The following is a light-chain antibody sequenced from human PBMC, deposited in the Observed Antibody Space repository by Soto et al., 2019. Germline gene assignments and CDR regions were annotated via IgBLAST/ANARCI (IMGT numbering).Light chain of an antibody. J-gene: IGLJ2*01. V-gene: IGLV1-47*01. Sequence: QSVLTQPPSASGTPGQRVTIPCSGSSSNIGSNYVYWYQQLPGTAPKLLIYRNNQRPSGVPDRFSGSKSGTSASLAISGLRSEVEADYYCAAWDDSLSGHVVFGGGTKLTVL. CDR1: SSNIGSNY. CDR2: RNN. CDR3: AAWDDSLSGHVV.